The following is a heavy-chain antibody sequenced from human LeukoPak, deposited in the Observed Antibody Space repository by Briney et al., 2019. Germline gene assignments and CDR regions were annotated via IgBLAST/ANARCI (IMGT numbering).Heavy chain of an antibody. V-gene: IGHV3-21*01. J-gene: IGHJ4*02. CDR1: GFTFRRYW. CDR2: ISSSSSYI. D-gene: IGHD2-15*01. CDR3: ARGASGGRY. Sequence: PGGSLRLSCAASGFTFRRYWMSWVRQAPGKGLEWVSSISSSSSYIYYADSVKGRFTISRDNAKNSLYLQMNSLRAEDTAVYYCARGASGGRYWGQGTLVTVSS.